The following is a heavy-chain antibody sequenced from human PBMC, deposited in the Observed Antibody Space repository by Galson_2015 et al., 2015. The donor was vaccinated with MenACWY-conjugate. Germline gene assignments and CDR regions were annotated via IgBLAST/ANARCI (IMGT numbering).Heavy chain of an antibody. J-gene: IGHJ5*02. V-gene: IGHV3-23*01. CDR2: ISGSGGST. CDR1: GFPFSSYA. CDR3: AKDRRSYGWFDP. Sequence: LRLSCAASGFPFSSYAMSWVRQAPGKGLEWVSAISGSGGSTYYADSVKGRFTISRDNSKNTLYLQMNSLRAEDTAVYYCAKDRRSYGWFDPWGQGTLVTVSS. D-gene: IGHD3-10*01.